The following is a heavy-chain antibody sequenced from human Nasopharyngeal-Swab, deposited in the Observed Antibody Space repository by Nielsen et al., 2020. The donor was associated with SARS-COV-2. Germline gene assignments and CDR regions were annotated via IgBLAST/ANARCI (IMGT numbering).Heavy chain of an antibody. J-gene: IGHJ5*02. V-gene: IGHV4-34*01. Sequence: SQTLSLTCAVYGGSFRGYYWSWIRQPPGKGLEWIGEINHSGSTNYNPSLKSRVTISVDTSKNQFSLKLSSVTAADTAVYYCARGRRYYDFWSGYGNWFDPWGQGTLVTVSS. D-gene: IGHD3-3*01. CDR3: ARGRRYYDFWSGYGNWFDP. CDR1: GGSFRGYY. CDR2: INHSGST.